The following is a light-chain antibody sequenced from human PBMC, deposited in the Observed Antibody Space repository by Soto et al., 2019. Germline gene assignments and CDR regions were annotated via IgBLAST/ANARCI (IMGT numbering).Light chain of an antibody. CDR3: QQYTNWPLYT. J-gene: IGKJ2*01. CDR1: QTVSSN. V-gene: IGKV3-15*01. CDR2: GAY. Sequence: EIVMTQSPATLSVSPGERATLSCRASQTVSSNLAWYQQKPGQAPRLLIYGAYTRATDIPARFSGSRSGTEFNLTISSLQSEDFAVYYCQQYTNWPLYTFGQGTKLEI.